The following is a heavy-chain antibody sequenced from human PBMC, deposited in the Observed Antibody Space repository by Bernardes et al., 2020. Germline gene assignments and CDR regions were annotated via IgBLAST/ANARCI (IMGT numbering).Heavy chain of an antibody. Sequence: GGSLRLSCAASGFTFSSYGMHWVRQAPGKGLEWVAVIWYDGSNKYYADSVKGRFTISRDNSKNTLYLQMNSLRAEDTAVYYCARGLYMGIGPFDIWGQGTMVTVSS. D-gene: IGHD2-21*01. V-gene: IGHV3-33*01. CDR1: GFTFSSYG. CDR2: IWYDGSNK. CDR3: ARGLYMGIGPFDI. J-gene: IGHJ3*02.